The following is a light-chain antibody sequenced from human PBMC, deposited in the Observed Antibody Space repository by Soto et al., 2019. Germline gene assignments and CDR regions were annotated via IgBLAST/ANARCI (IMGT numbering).Light chain of an antibody. V-gene: IGKV1-39*01. CDR2: GAY. Sequence: IQMTQTPSSLSASVGDRFTITCLSSQTISNYLNWDPRRPGRAPEDLIYGAYSWQRGVPSRFSGSGSGTDFTVTISSLQPKECEGDCCQHSHSSPLTFWGRTKVDVK. J-gene: IGKJ4*01. CDR3: QHSHSSPLT. CDR1: QTISNY.